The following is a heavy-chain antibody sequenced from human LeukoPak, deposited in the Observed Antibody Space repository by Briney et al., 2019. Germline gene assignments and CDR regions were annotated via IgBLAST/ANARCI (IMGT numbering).Heavy chain of an antibody. CDR2: ISSSSSTI. J-gene: IGHJ3*02. V-gene: IGHV3-48*01. D-gene: IGHD2-2*01. Sequence: GGSLRLSCAASGFTFSSYSMNWVRQAPGKGLEWVSYISSSSSTIYYADSVKGRFTISRDNAKNSLYLQMNSLRAEDTAVYYCARHLGYCSSTSCYGAFDIWGQGTMVTVSS. CDR1: GFTFSSYS. CDR3: ARHLGYCSSTSCYGAFDI.